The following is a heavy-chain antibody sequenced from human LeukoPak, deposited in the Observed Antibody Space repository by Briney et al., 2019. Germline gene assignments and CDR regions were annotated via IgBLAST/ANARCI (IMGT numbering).Heavy chain of an antibody. D-gene: IGHD4-23*01. V-gene: IGHV4-31*03. J-gene: IGHJ5*02. CDR1: GGSITSDIFY. CDR2: IHNSRGT. Sequence: SETLSLTCTVSGGSITSDIFYWNWIRQHPGKGLEWIGSIHNSRGTSYNPSLESRLTISVDTSENQFFLKMSYVTAADAAMYYCGKVGGNSNSWGQGTLVTVSS. CDR3: GKVGGNSNS.